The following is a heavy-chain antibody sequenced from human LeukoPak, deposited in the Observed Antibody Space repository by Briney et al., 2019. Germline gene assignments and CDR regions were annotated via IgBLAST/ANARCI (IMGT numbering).Heavy chain of an antibody. CDR1: GYTFTSYG. D-gene: IGHD3-22*01. CDR3: ARVGDIYDSSGYYFDY. CDR2: ISAYNGNT. V-gene: IGHV1-18*01. Sequence: SVKVSCKASGYTFTSYGISWVRQAPGQGLEWMGWISAYNGNTNYAQKLQGRVTMTTDTSTSTAYMELRSLRSDDTAVYYCARVGDIYDSSGYYFDYWGQGTLVTVSS. J-gene: IGHJ4*02.